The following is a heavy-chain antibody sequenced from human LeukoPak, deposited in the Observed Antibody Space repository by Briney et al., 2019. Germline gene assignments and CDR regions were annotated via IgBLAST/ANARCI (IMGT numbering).Heavy chain of an antibody. Sequence: GGSLRLSCAVSGLTLSNYGMSGVRQAPGKGLEWVAGISDRGGSTNYADSVKGRFTISRDNPKNTLHLQMTGVRAEDTAVYFCAKRGVVIRVILVGFHKEAYFFDSWGQGALVTVSS. J-gene: IGHJ4*02. CDR2: ISDRGGST. CDR1: GLTLSNYG. D-gene: IGHD3-22*01. V-gene: IGHV3-23*01. CDR3: AKRGVVIRVILVGFHKEAYFFDS.